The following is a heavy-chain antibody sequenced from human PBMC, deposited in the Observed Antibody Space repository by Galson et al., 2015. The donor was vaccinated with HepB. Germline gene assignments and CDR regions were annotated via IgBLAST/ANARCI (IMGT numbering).Heavy chain of an antibody. D-gene: IGHD3-9*01. Sequence: SVKVSCKASGYIFTSYGISWVRQAPGQGLEWMGWIGAYNGNTNYAQNFQGRLMITADESTRTAYMDLRSLTSDDTAVYYCARDPYDILSGHSTDRFDYWGQGTLVTVSS. CDR2: IGAYNGNT. CDR3: ARDPYDILSGHSTDRFDY. CDR1: GYIFTSYG. V-gene: IGHV1-18*01. J-gene: IGHJ4*02.